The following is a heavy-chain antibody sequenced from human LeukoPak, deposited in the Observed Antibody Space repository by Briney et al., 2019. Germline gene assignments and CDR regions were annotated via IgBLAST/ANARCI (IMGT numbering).Heavy chain of an antibody. D-gene: IGHD4-17*01. J-gene: IGHJ4*02. CDR1: GYTFTIYY. V-gene: IGHV1-46*01. Sequence: ASVTVSCKASGYTFTIYYMHWVRQAPGQGLEWMGIINPSGGSTSYAQKFQGRVTMTRDTSTSTVYMELSSLRSEDTAVYYCARDATPTTTLFYWGQGTLVTVSS. CDR3: ARDATPTTTLFY. CDR2: INPSGGST.